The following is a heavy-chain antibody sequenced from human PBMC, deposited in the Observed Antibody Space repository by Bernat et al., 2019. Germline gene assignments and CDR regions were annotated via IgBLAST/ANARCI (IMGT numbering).Heavy chain of an antibody. D-gene: IGHD4-17*01. J-gene: IGHJ5*02. CDR2: IWYDGSNK. CDR3: ARDLRRSAFDP. CDR1: GFTFSSYG. V-gene: IGHV3-33*01. Sequence: QVQLVESGGGVVQPGRSLRLSCAASGFTFSSYGMHWVRQAPGKGLEWVAVIWYDGSNKYYADSVKGRFTISRDNSKNTLYLQMNSLRAEDTAVYYCARDLRRSAFDPWGQGTLVTVSS.